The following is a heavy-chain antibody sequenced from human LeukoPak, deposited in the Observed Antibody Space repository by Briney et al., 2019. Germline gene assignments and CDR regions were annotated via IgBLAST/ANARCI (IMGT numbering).Heavy chain of an antibody. CDR3: AREKETPAAISYYYYYYYMDV. CDR1: GFTFSDYY. Sequence: GGSLRLSCAASGFTFSDYYMSWIRQAPGKGLEWVSYISSSGSTIYYADSVKGRFTISRDNAKNSLYLQMNSLRAEDTAVYYCAREKETPAAISYYYYYYYMDVWGKGTTVTVSS. D-gene: IGHD2-2*01. J-gene: IGHJ6*03. CDR2: ISSSGSTI. V-gene: IGHV3-11*01.